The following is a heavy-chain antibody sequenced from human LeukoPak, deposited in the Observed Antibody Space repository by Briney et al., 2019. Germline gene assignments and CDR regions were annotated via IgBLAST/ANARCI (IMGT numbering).Heavy chain of an antibody. D-gene: IGHD3-22*01. CDR1: GYTLTELS. CDR2: FDPEDGET. J-gene: IGHJ4*02. V-gene: IGHV1-24*01. CDR3: ATGYDSSGYYDY. Sequence: ASGKVSCKVSGYTLTELSMHWVRQAPGKVLEWMGGFDPEDGETMYRQKFQGRVTMTEDTSTDTAYMELSSLRSEDTAVYYCATGYDSSGYYDYWGQGTLVTVSS.